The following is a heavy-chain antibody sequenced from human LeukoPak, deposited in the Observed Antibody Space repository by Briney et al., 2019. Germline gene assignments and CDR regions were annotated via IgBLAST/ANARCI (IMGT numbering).Heavy chain of an antibody. CDR3: TRARIAGRRSFDF. V-gene: IGHV3-49*04. CDR1: GFTFGDYA. D-gene: IGHD6-6*01. J-gene: IGHJ4*02. Sequence: GGSLRLSCTASGFTFGDYAMSWVRQAPGKGLEWVAFINSRPYGGTTEYAASVKGRFTISRDDSKSIAYLQLNSLKTEDTAVYYCTRARIAGRRSFDFWGQGTLVTVSS. CDR2: INSRPYGGTT.